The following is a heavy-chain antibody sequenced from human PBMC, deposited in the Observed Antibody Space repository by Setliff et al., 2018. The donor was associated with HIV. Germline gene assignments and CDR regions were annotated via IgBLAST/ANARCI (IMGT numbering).Heavy chain of an antibody. Sequence: GESLKISCKGSGYSFNTYRIGWVRQMSGKGLEWMGIIYPRDSDARYNPSFQAQVTISVDKSITTAYLQWSSLKASDTAIYYCARPQYHQSSDAFDIWGQGTMVTVSS. CDR3: ARPQYHQSSDAFDI. CDR2: IYPRDSDA. CDR1: GYSFNTYR. V-gene: IGHV5-51*01. J-gene: IGHJ3*02.